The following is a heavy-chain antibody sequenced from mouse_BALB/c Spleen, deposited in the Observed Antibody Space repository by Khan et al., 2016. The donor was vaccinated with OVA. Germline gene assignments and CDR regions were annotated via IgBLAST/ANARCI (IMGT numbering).Heavy chain of an antibody. D-gene: IGHD2-14*01. V-gene: IGHV1S136*01. CDR3: AKNYRYYVYLDD. CDR1: GYTFTSYV. Sequence: EVQLLESGPELVKPGASVKMSCKASGYTFTSYVMHWLRQKPGQGLEWIGYIYPYNDDTKYNEKFKGKATLTSDTSSSTAYMELSSLTSEDAAVYYYAKNYRYYVYLDDWGQGTTLTVSS. J-gene: IGHJ2*01. CDR2: IYPYNDDT.